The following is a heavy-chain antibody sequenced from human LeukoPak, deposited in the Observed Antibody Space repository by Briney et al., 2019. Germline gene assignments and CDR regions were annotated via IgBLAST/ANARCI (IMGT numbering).Heavy chain of an antibody. CDR3: ARVFDSGSQAYFYYMDV. CDR1: GGSISSGSYY. CDR2: IYTSGST. Sequence: PSETLSLTCTVSGGSISSGSYYWSWLRQPAGTGLEWLGRIYTSGSTNYNPSLKSRVTMSVDTSKNQFSLKVSSVTAADTAVYYCARVFDSGSQAYFYYMDVWGKGTTVTISS. V-gene: IGHV4-61*02. D-gene: IGHD3-10*01. J-gene: IGHJ6*03.